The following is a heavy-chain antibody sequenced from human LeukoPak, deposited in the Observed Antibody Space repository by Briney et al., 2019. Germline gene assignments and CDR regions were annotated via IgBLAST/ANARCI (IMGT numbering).Heavy chain of an antibody. CDR2: IYYSGST. D-gene: IGHD3-9*01. J-gene: IGHJ5*02. CDR1: GGSISSSSYY. V-gene: IGHV4-39*07. CDR3: ARDLIGYDILTGYTEPRFDP. Sequence: SETLSLTCTVSGGSISSSSYYWGWIRQPPGKGLEWIGSIYYSGSTYYNPSLKSRVTISVDTSKNQFSLKLSSVTAADTAVYYCARDLIGYDILTGYTEPRFDPWGQGTLVTVSS.